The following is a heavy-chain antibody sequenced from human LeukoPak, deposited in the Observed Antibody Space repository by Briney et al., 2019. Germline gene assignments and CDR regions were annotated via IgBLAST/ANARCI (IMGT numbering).Heavy chain of an antibody. D-gene: IGHD1-26*01. CDR2: IYYSGST. Sequence: PSETLSLTCTVSGGSISSSSYYWGWIRQPPGKGLEWIGSIYYSGSTYYNPSLKSRVTISVDTSKNQFSLKLSSVTAADTAVYYCARTIVGATPTHYYYYYYMDVWGKGTTVTVSS. J-gene: IGHJ6*03. V-gene: IGHV4-39*01. CDR1: GGSISSSSYY. CDR3: ARTIVGATPTHYYYYYYMDV.